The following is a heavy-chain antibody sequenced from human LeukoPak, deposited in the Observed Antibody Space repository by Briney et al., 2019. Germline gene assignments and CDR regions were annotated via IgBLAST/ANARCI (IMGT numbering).Heavy chain of an antibody. J-gene: IGHJ6*02. Sequence: ASVKVSCKASGGTFSSYAINWVRQATGQGLEWMGWMNPNSGNTGYAQKFQGRVTMTRNTSVNTAYMELSSLRSEDTAIYYCARTSPRYYGSRMDVWGQGTTVTVSS. CDR1: GGTFSSYA. CDR2: MNPNSGNT. D-gene: IGHD3-10*01. CDR3: ARTSPRYYGSRMDV. V-gene: IGHV1-8*02.